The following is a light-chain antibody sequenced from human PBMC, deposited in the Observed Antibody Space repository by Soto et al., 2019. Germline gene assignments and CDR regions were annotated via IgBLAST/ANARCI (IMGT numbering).Light chain of an antibody. J-gene: IGKJ5*01. V-gene: IGKV1-33*01. Sequence: DIQMTPSPSSLSASIGDRVTITCQASQSITNNLSWYQQKPGKAPNLLIYHASKLAKGVTSRFSGSGSGTDFSFIITSLQREDLATYYCQQYYGLPPITFGQGTRLEIK. CDR3: QQYYGLPPIT. CDR1: QSITNN. CDR2: HAS.